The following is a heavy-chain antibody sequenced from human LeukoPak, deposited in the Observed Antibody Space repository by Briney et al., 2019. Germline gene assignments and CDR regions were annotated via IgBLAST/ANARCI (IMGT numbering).Heavy chain of an antibody. V-gene: IGHV4-38-2*02. CDR3: ARDHYDSSGYYPWYFDY. D-gene: IGHD3-22*01. J-gene: IGHJ4*02. Sequence: SETLSLTCSVSGFSISSGHYWVWFRKPPGEGLEGIGSIFHSGSTYYNPSLKSRVTISFDTSKNHFSLKLTSMTAADTAVYYCARDHYDSSGYYPWYFDYWGQGTLVTVSS. CDR2: IFHSGST. CDR1: GFSISSGHY.